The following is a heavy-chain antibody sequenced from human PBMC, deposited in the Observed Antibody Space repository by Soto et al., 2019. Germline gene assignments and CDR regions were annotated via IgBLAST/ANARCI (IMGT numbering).Heavy chain of an antibody. CDR2: ISGSGGST. CDR1: GFTFSRYA. CDR3: AKKAGDTIFGVGMDNWFDP. D-gene: IGHD3-3*01. J-gene: IGHJ5*02. V-gene: IGHV3-23*01. Sequence: HPGGSLRLSCAASGFTFSRYAMSWVRQAPGKGLEWVSAISGSGGSTYYADSVKGRFTISRDNSKNTLYLQMNSLRAEDTAVYYCAKKAGDTIFGVGMDNWFDPWGQGTLVTVSS.